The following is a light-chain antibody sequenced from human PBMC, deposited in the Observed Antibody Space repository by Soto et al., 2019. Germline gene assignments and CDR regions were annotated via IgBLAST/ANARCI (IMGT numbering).Light chain of an antibody. V-gene: IGKV1-6*01. CDR2: AAS. CDR3: LQDYGDSWT. CDR1: RSVRSY. J-gene: IGKJ1*01. Sequence: IQMTQSPATLSASVGDRVTITCRASRSVRSYLVWYQQEPGAAPKLLIYAASSLQSGVPSRFSGSGSGTEFTLTISSLQPEDFASYYCLQDYGDSWTFGQGTKVDIK.